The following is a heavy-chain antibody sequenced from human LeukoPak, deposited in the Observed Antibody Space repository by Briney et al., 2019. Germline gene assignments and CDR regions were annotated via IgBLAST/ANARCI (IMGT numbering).Heavy chain of an antibody. CDR2: IYHSETT. J-gene: IGHJ5*02. CDR3: GRPNPDSSGYYGSFDP. V-gene: IGHV4-39*01. D-gene: IGHD3-22*01. CDR1: GGSTSGGNYY. Sequence: SETLSLTCIVSGGSTSGGNYYWGWVRQPPGKGLEWIGSIYHSETTYYNPSLKSRVIISVDTSKNQFSLKLNSVTAADTAVYYCGRPNPDSSGYYGSFDPWGQGILVTVSS.